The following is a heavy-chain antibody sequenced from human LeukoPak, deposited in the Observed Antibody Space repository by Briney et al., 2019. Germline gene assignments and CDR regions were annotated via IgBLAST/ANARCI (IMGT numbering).Heavy chain of an antibody. CDR1: GFTFSSYG. CDR3: ASRGDYGDYVGFFDY. J-gene: IGHJ4*02. D-gene: IGHD4-17*01. CDR2: IWYDGSNK. Sequence: GRSLRLSCAASGFTFSSYGMHWVRQAPGKGLEWVAVIWYDGSNKYYADSVKGRFTISRDNSKNTLYLQMNSLRAEDTAVYYCASRGDYGDYVGFFDYWGQGTLVTVSS. V-gene: IGHV3-33*01.